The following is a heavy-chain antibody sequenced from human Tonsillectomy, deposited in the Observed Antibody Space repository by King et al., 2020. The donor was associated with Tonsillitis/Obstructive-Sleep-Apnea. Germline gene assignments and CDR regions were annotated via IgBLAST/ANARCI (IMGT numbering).Heavy chain of an antibody. CDR3: ARGRGAADIVVVPAANDP. CDR1: GGSFSGYY. J-gene: IGHJ5*02. D-gene: IGHD2-2*01. Sequence: VQLQQWGAGLLKPPETLSLTCAVYGGSFSGYYWSWIRQPPGKGLEWIGEINHSGSTNYNPSLKSRVTISVDTSKNQFSLKLSSVTAADTAVYYCARGRGAADIVVVPAANDPWGQGTLVTVSS. V-gene: IGHV4-34*01. CDR2: INHSGST.